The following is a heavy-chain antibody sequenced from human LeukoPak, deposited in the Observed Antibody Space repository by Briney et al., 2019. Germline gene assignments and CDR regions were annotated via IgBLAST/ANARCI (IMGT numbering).Heavy chain of an antibody. CDR2: ISGSGGST. J-gene: IGHJ4*02. D-gene: IGHD1-7*01. CDR3: ARAGLYNWNYEGTAYFDY. CDR1: GFTFSSYA. Sequence: GGSLRLSCAASGFTFSSYAMSWVRQAPGKGLEWVSAISGSGGSTYYADSVKGRFTISRDNSKNTLYLQMNSLRAEDTALYYCARAGLYNWNYEGTAYFDYWGQGTLVTVSS. V-gene: IGHV3-23*01.